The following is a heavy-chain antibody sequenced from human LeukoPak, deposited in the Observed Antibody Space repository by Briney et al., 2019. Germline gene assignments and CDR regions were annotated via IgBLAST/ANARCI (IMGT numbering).Heavy chain of an antibody. CDR1: GFTFSDYY. CDR2: ISSSGSTI. D-gene: IGHD6-6*01. V-gene: IGHV3-11*01. CDR3: AKPPSIAARVDY. J-gene: IGHJ4*02. Sequence: PGGSLRLSCAASGFTFSDYYMSWIRQAPGKGLEWVSYISSSGSTIYYADSVKGRFTISRDNAKNSLYLQMNSLRAEDTAVYYCAKPPSIAARVDYWGQGTLVTVSS.